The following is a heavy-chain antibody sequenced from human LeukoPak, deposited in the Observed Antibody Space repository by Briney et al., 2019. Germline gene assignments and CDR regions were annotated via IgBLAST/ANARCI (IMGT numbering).Heavy chain of an antibody. CDR2: INPNSGGT. CDR3: ARDRGSGWFGEFDY. J-gene: IGHJ4*02. CDR1: GYTFTGYY. Sequence: GASVKVSCKASGYTFTGYYMHWVRQAPGQGLEWMGWINPNSGGTNYAQKFQGRVTMTRDTSISTAYIELSRLRSDDTAVYDCARDRGSGWFGEFDYWGQGTLVTVSS. V-gene: IGHV1-2*02. D-gene: IGHD3-10*01.